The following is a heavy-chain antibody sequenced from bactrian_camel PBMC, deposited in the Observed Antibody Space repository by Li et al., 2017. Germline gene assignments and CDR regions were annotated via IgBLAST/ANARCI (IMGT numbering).Heavy chain of an antibody. CDR1: KFTFKAHA. J-gene: IGHJ6*01. Sequence: VQLVESGGGLVQPGGSLRLSCAASKFTFKAHAMAWIRQAPGKGLEWISTINTDGITHYADSVKGRFTISKDNAKSTLYLEMKSLKPEDTAVYFCAAVSGYWGQGTQVTVS. CDR3: AAVSGY. CDR2: INTDGIT. V-gene: IGHV3S31*01.